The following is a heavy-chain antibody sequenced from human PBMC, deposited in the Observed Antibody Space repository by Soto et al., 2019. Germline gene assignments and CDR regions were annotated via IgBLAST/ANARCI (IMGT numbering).Heavy chain of an antibody. D-gene: IGHD6-13*01. V-gene: IGHV4-39*01. Sequence: SATLSLTCIVSGLSFNSYYWGWIRQPPGKGLEWIGSIYYGGSTYYNPSLKSRVTISVDTSKNQFSLKLSSVTAADTAVYYCARLMGYSSSWSYYYYGMDVWGQGTTVTVSS. J-gene: IGHJ6*02. CDR2: IYYGGST. CDR1: GLSFNSYY. CDR3: ARLMGYSSSWSYYYYGMDV.